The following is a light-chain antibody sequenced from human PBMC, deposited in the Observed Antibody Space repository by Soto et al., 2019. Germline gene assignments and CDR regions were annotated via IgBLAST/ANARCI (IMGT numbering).Light chain of an antibody. J-gene: IGKJ4*01. CDR3: QQYNNWTLT. Sequence: EIVMTQSPATLSVSPGERATLSCRASQSVSSNLAWYQQKPGQAPRLLIYGASIRATGIPARFSGSGSGTEFTLTISSLQSEDFAVYYCQQYNNWTLTFGGGTKVDI. CDR2: GAS. CDR1: QSVSSN. V-gene: IGKV3-15*01.